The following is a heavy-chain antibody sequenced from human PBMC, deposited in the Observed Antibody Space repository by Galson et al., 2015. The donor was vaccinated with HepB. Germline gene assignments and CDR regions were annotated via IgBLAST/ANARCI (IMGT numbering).Heavy chain of an antibody. CDR2: IDPSDSYT. V-gene: IGHV5-10-1*01. Sequence: VKKPGESLRISCKGSGYSFTSYWISWVRQMPGKGLEWMGRIDPSDSYTNYSPSFQGHVTISADKSISTAYLQWSSLKASDTAMYYCARRLIAVAGTRSSAFDIWGQGTMVTVSS. CDR1: GYSFTSYW. D-gene: IGHD6-19*01. J-gene: IGHJ3*02. CDR3: ARRLIAVAGTRSSAFDI.